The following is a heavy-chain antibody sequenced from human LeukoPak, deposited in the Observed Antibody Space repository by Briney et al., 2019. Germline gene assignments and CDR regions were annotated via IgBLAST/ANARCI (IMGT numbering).Heavy chain of an antibody. Sequence: ASVSVPCKSSGYIFTSYGISWVRQPRGQGLEWMGWISAYNGNTNYAQKRQGRVTMTTDTSTSTAYMELRSLRSDDTAVYYCARGFWGVVRGEDESKRYYFDYWGQGTLVTVSS. J-gene: IGHJ4*02. CDR3: ARGFWGVVRGEDESKRYYFDY. CDR1: GYIFTSYG. V-gene: IGHV1-18*01. D-gene: IGHD3-10*01. CDR2: ISAYNGNT.